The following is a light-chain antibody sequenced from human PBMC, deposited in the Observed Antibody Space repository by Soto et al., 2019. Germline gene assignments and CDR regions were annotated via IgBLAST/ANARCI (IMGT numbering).Light chain of an antibody. Sequence: EIVLTQSPATLSLSPGERATLSCRASQSVSSYLAWYQQKPGQAPRLLIYDASSRATDIPARFSGSGSGTDFTLTISRLEPEDFAVYYCQQYGTSPINFGQGTRLEIK. CDR3: QQYGTSPIN. CDR2: DAS. V-gene: IGKV3-11*01. CDR1: QSVSSY. J-gene: IGKJ5*01.